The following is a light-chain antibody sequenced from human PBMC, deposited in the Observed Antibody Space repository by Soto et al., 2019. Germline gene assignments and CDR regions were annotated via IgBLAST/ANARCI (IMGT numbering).Light chain of an antibody. CDR2: AAS. Sequence: DIQLTQSPSFLYASVGDRVTITCRASQGISSYLAWYQQKPGKATKLLIYAASTLQSGVPSRFSGNGCGTEVTLTISRLRPEDITTNYSQQPNSYPLTFGGMTKMEIK. V-gene: IGKV1-9*01. CDR1: QGISSY. CDR3: QQPNSYPLT. J-gene: IGKJ4*01.